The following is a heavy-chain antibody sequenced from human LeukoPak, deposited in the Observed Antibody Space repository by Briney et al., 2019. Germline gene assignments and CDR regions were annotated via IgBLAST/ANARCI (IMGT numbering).Heavy chain of an antibody. V-gene: IGHV3-23*01. CDR1: GFTFRSHA. D-gene: IGHD2-21*01. J-gene: IGHJ4*02. Sequence: GGSLRLSCVGSGFTFRSHAMSWVRQAPEKGLEFVSGIYENGGTTYYADSVKGRFSISRDDSKNTLYLQMDSLRGEDTAVYYCAKDFRIGYSAHFDYWGQGALVTVSS. CDR3: AKDFRIGYSAHFDY. CDR2: IYENGGTT.